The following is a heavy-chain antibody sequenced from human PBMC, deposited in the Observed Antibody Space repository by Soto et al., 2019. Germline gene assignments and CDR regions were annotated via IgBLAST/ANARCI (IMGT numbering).Heavy chain of an antibody. D-gene: IGHD6-19*01. CDR3: TREASGSGWWSQGSFES. Sequence: EVQLVESGGGLVQPGGSLRLSCAASGFTVSSSYISWVRQAPGKRLEWVSNIYSSGSTYYADSVRARFTISRDDSKNTLYLQTNSLSVDDPAVYYCTREASGSGWWSQGSFESWGQGTLVTVSS. V-gene: IGHV3-66*01. CDR2: IYSSGST. CDR1: GFTVSSSY. J-gene: IGHJ5*01.